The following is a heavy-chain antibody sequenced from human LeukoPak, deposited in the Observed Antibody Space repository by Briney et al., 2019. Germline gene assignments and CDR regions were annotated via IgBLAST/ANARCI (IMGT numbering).Heavy chain of an antibody. CDR2: ISYDGSNK. CDR3: GRVWFGDFVVDY. V-gene: IGHV3-30*04. D-gene: IGHD3-10*01. Sequence: GRSLRLSCAASGFTFSSYAMHWVRQAPGKGLEWVADISYDGSNKYYADSVKGRFTISRDNSKNTLYLQMNSLRAEDTAVYYCGRVWFGDFVVDYWGQGTLVTVSS. J-gene: IGHJ4*02. CDR1: GFTFSSYA.